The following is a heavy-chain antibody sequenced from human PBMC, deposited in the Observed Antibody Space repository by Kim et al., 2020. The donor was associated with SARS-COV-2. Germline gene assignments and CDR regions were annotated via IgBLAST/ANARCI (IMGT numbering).Heavy chain of an antibody. CDR3: TRNNSRAFSSGSMDV. V-gene: IGHV3-23*01. Sequence: GGSLRLSCEASGFSFRDYAMNWVRQAPGKGLEWVAATIDSGVSTYYADSVKGRFTISRDNSRNTLFLQMHSLRAEDTATYYSTRNNSRAFSSGSMDVWGQGTMVTVSS. CDR2: TIDSGVST. D-gene: IGHD3-3*01. J-gene: IGHJ6*02. CDR1: GFSFRDYA.